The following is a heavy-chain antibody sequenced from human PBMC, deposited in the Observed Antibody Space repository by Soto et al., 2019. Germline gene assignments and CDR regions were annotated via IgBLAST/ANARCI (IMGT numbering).Heavy chain of an antibody. CDR2: IYYSGST. CDR3: ARTYYDFWSGYWRWFDP. J-gene: IGHJ5*02. CDR1: GGSISSYY. Sequence: SETLSLTCTVSGGSISSYYWSWIRQPPGKGLEWIGYIYYSGSTNYNPSLKSRVTISVDTSKNQFSLKLSSVTAADTAVYYCARTYYDFWSGYWRWFDPWGQGTQVTVS. V-gene: IGHV4-59*08. D-gene: IGHD3-3*01.